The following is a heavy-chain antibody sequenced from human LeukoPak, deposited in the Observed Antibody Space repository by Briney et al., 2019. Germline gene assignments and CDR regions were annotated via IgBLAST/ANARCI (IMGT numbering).Heavy chain of an antibody. V-gene: IGHV3-7*01. D-gene: IGHD2-21*02. CDR1: GFTLSRYW. CDR2: IKQDGSVK. Sequence: GGSLRLSCAASGFTLSRYWMSWVRQAPGKGLEWVANIKQDGSVKYYVDSVKGRFTISRDNAKNSLYLQMNSLRAEDTAVYYCARDLLGDGWFDPWGQGALVTVSS. J-gene: IGHJ5*02. CDR3: ARDLLGDGWFDP.